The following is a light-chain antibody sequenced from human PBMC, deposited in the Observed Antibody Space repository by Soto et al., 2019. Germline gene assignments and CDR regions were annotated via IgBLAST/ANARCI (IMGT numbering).Light chain of an antibody. J-gene: IGKJ2*01. V-gene: IGKV3-20*01. CDR2: GTY. CDR1: QSVSSGY. CDR3: QQYGPSPLYT. Sequence: VLTQSPGTLSLSPGERATLSCRAGQSVSSGYLAWYQQKPGQAPRLLIYGTYTGATGIPDRFSGSGSGTDFTLTISRLQPEDFAVYYCQQYGPSPLYTFGQGTKLEIK.